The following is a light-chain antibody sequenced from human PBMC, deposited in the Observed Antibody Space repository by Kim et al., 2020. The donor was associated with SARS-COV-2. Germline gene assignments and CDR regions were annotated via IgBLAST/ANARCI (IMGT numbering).Light chain of an antibody. CDR3: SSYTSSSTPYV. J-gene: IGLJ1*01. CDR1: SSDVGCYNY. Sequence: QSVVTQPASVSGSPGQSITISCTGTSSDVGCYNYVSWYQQHPGKAPKLMIYDVSNRPSGVSNRFSGSKSGNTASLTISGLQAEDEADYDCSSYTSSSTPYVFGTGTKVTVL. V-gene: IGLV2-14*03. CDR2: DVS.